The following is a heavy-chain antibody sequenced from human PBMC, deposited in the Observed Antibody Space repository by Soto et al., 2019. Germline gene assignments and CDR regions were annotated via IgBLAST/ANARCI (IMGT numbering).Heavy chain of an antibody. V-gene: IGHV3-30-3*01. Sequence: GGSLRLSCAASGFTFSSYAMHWVRQAPGKGLEWVAVISYDGSNKYYADSGKGRFTISRDNSKNTLYLHMNSLRAEDTAEYSGERGLLRPGTSFDYWGQGTLVTVSS. CDR3: ERGLLRPGTSFDY. CDR2: ISYDGSNK. J-gene: IGHJ4*02. D-gene: IGHD3-3*01. CDR1: GFTFSSYA.